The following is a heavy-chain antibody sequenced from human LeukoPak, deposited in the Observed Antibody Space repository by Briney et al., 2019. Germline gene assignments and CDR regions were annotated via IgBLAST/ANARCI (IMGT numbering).Heavy chain of an antibody. Sequence: GASVKVSCKASGYTFTGYYMHWVRQAPGQGLEWMGWINPNSGGTNYAQKFQGRVTMTRDTSISTTYMELSGLTSDDTAVYYCARGGSGSGYLYYFDYWGQGTLVSVSS. CDR2: INPNSGGT. CDR1: GYTFTGYY. J-gene: IGHJ4*02. D-gene: IGHD3-10*01. CDR3: ARGGSGSGYLYYFDY. V-gene: IGHV1-2*02.